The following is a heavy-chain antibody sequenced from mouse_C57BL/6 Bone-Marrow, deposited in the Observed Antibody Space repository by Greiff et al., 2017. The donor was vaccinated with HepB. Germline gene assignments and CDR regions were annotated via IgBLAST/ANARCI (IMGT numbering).Heavy chain of an antibody. CDR3: ARGSDGYYDYYAMDY. CDR2: INYDGSST. Sequence: EVNLVESEGGLVQPGSSMKLSCTASGFTFSDYYMAWVRQVPEKGLEWVANINYDGSSTYYLDSLKSRFIISRDNAKNILYLQMSSLKSEDTATYYCARGSDGYYDYYAMDYWGQGTSVTVSS. D-gene: IGHD2-3*01. CDR1: GFTFSDYY. J-gene: IGHJ4*01. V-gene: IGHV5-16*01.